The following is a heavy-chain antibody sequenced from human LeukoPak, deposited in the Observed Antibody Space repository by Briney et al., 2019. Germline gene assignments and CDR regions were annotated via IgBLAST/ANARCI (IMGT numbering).Heavy chain of an antibody. D-gene: IGHD6-13*01. V-gene: IGHV4-30-2*01. J-gene: IGHJ4*02. CDR1: GGSISSGGYS. Sequence: PSETLSLTCAVSGGSISSGGYSWSWIRQPPGKGLEWIGYIYHSGSTYYNPSLKSRVTISVDRSKNQFSLKLSSVTAADTAVYYCARGDKGSSSWDDGVGYFDYWGQGTLVTVSS. CDR2: IYHSGST. CDR3: ARGDKGSSSWDDGVGYFDY.